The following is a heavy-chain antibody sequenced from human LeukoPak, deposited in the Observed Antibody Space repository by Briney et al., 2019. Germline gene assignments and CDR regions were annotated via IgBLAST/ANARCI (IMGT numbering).Heavy chain of an antibody. CDR3: ARGATAGYYYYYMDV. D-gene: IGHD5-24*01. Sequence: SVKVSCKASGGTFSSYAISWVRQAPGQGLEWMGGIIPIFGTANYAQKFQGRVTTTTDESTSTAYMELSSLRSEDTAVYYCARGATAGYYYYYMDVWGKGTTVTVSS. CDR1: GGTFSSYA. V-gene: IGHV1-69*05. CDR2: IIPIFGTA. J-gene: IGHJ6*03.